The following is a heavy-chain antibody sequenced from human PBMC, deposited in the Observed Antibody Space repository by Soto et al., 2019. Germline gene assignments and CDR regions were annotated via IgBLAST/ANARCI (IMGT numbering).Heavy chain of an antibody. D-gene: IGHD2-15*01. V-gene: IGHV5-10-1*01. CDR2: IDPSDSYT. Sequence: RESLKISCKVSGYSFTSYWISLVRQMPGKGLEWMGRIDPSDSYTNYSPSFQGHVAISADKSISTAYLQWSSLKASDTAMYYCASRHCSGGSCFNAAAFDIWGQGTMVTVSS. CDR1: GYSFTSYW. CDR3: ASRHCSGGSCFNAAAFDI. J-gene: IGHJ3*02.